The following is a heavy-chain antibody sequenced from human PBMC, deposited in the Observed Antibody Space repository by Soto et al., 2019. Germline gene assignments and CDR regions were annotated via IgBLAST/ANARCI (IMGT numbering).Heavy chain of an antibody. CDR3: ASNVLRFLERLSY. D-gene: IGHD3-3*01. CDR1: GFTFSDYY. V-gene: IGHV3-11*01. J-gene: IGHJ4*02. CDR2: ISSSGSTI. Sequence: GGSLRLSCAASGFTFSDYYMSWIRQAPGKGLEWVSYISSSGSTIYYADSVKGRFTISRDNAKNSLYLQVNSLRAEDTAVYYCASNVLRFLERLSYWGQGTLVTVSX.